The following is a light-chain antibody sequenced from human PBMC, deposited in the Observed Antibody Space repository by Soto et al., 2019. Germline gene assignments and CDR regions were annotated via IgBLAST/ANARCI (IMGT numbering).Light chain of an antibody. CDR2: GVN. J-gene: IGLJ1*01. Sequence: QSALTQPASVSGSPGQSITVSCTGSSSDFGDDKYVSWYQQQPGKGPNLLIYGVNSRPSGISNRFSGSKSGNTASLTISGLQAEDEADYYCCSYAGSSTIYVFGTGTKLTVL. CDR1: SSDFGDDKY. CDR3: CSYAGSSTIYV. V-gene: IGLV2-14*01.